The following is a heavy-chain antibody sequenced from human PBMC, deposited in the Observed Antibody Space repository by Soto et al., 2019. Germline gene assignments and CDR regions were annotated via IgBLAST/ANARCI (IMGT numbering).Heavy chain of an antibody. D-gene: IGHD3-9*01. V-gene: IGHV4-59*01. CDR2: IYYSGST. Sequence: PSETLSLTCTVSGGSISSYYWSWIRQPPGKGLEWIGYIYYSGSTNYNPSPKSRVTISVDTSKNQFSPKLSSVTAADTAVYYCARDSRNYDILTGFYYYYMDVWGKGTPVTVSS. J-gene: IGHJ6*03. CDR3: ARDSRNYDILTGFYYYYMDV. CDR1: GGSISSYY.